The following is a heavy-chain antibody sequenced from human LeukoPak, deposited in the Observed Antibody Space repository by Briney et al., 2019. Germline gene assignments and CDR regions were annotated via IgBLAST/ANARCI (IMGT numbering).Heavy chain of an antibody. CDR2: IDKDGSEK. Sequence: GSLRLSCAASGFSFSTYWMTWVRQTPGKGLEWVANIDKDGSEKVYVDSVKGRFTISRDNAKNSLYLQMTSLRAEDTAVYYCARDPGSSSGWGAFDVWGQGTVVTVSS. CDR3: ARDPGSSSGWGAFDV. J-gene: IGHJ3*01. CDR1: GFSFSTYW. D-gene: IGHD6-25*01. V-gene: IGHV3-7*01.